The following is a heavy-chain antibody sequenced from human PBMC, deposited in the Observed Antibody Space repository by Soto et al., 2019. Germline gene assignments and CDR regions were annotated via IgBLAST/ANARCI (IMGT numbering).Heavy chain of an antibody. D-gene: IGHD2-21*01. CDR3: ATTLYFEDATEDSVHS. V-gene: IGHV4-59*01. CDR1: GGSISGYY. Sequence: SETLSLTCTVSGGSISGYYWSWIRQPPGKGLEWIGYMYNTGSTVYNPSFKSRVTISVDTSKNQFSLKLNSVTAADTAVYYCATTLYFEDATEDSVHSWGPGLLVTVSS. CDR2: MYNTGST. J-gene: IGHJ4*02.